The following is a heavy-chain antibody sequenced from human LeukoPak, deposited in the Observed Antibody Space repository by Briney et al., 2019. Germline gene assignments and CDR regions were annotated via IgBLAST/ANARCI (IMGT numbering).Heavy chain of an antibody. Sequence: TGGSLRLSCAASGFTVSSNYMSWVRQAPGKGLEWVSVIYSGSSTYYADSVKGRFTISRDNSKNTLYLQMNSLRAEDTAVYYCASRDGYCSSTSCQDYYYGMDVWGQGTTVTVSS. CDR3: ASRDGYCSSTSCQDYYYGMDV. V-gene: IGHV3-53*01. CDR1: GFTVSSNY. CDR2: IYSGSST. J-gene: IGHJ6*02. D-gene: IGHD2-2*01.